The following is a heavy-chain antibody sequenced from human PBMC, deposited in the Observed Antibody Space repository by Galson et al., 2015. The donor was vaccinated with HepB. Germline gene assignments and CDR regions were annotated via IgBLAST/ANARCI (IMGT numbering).Heavy chain of an antibody. J-gene: IGHJ4*02. V-gene: IGHV1-18*01. D-gene: IGHD3-10*01. CDR1: GYTFTSYG. Sequence: SVKVSCKASGYTFTSYGISWVRQTPGQGLEWMGWISAYNGNTNYAQKLQGRVTMTTDTSTSTAYMELRSLRSDDTAVYYCARVFGSGSYYTFDYWGQGTLVTVSS. CDR3: ARVFGSGSYYTFDY. CDR2: ISAYNGNT.